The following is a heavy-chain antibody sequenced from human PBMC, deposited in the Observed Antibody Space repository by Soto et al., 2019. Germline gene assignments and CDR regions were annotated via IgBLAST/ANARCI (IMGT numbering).Heavy chain of an antibody. CDR3: AKAQQLVNRSPFDY. Sequence: QVQLVESGGGVVQPGRSLRLSCAASGFTFSSYGMHWVRQAPGKGLEWVAVISYDGSNKYYADSVKGRFTISRDNSKNTLYLQMNSLRAEDTAVYYCAKAQQLVNRSPFDYWGQGTLVTVSS. D-gene: IGHD6-13*01. CDR2: ISYDGSNK. V-gene: IGHV3-30*18. CDR1: GFTFSSYG. J-gene: IGHJ4*02.